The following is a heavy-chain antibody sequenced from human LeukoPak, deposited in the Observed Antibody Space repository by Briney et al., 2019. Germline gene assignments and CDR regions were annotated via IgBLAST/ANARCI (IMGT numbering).Heavy chain of an antibody. Sequence: GGSLRLSCAASGFTFSNYAMIWVRQAPGKGLEWVSAISGSAGTTYYADSVKGRFTISRVNSKDTLYLQMNSLRAEDTAVYYCAILIAVAGPATFYWGQGTLVTVSS. CDR2: ISGSAGTT. J-gene: IGHJ4*02. CDR1: GFTFSNYA. D-gene: IGHD6-19*01. CDR3: AILIAVAGPATFY. V-gene: IGHV3-23*01.